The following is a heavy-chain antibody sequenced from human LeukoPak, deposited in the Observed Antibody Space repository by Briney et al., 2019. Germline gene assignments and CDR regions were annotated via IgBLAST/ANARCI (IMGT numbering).Heavy chain of an antibody. CDR2: IYHSGST. J-gene: IGHJ6*03. CDR1: GGSISSSNW. V-gene: IGHV4-4*02. CDR3: ARDRTQLRVPVSYMDV. Sequence: SGTLSLTCAVSGGSISSSNWWSWVRQPPGKGLEWIGEIYHSGSTNYNLSLKSRVTISVDKSKNQFSLKLSSVTAADTAVYYCARDRTQLRVPVSYMDVWGKGTTVTVSS. D-gene: IGHD5-18*01.